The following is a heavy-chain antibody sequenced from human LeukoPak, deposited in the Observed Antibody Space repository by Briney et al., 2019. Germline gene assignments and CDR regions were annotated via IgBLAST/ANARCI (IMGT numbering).Heavy chain of an antibody. CDR3: ARAVSSLGFDP. Sequence: GGSLRLSCAASGCTFSSYSMNWVRQAPGKGLEWVSYISSSSSTIYYADSVKGRFTISRDNAKNSLYLQMNSLRAEDTAVYYCARAVSSLGFDPWGQGTLVTVSS. D-gene: IGHD6-13*01. CDR2: ISSSSSTI. J-gene: IGHJ5*02. V-gene: IGHV3-48*01. CDR1: GCTFSSYS.